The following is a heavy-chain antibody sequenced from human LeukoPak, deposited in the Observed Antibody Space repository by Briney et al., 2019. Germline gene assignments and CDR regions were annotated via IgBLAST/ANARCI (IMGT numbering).Heavy chain of an antibody. CDR1: GGSISSYY. Sequence: PSETLSLTCTVSGGSISSYYWSWIRQPPGKGLEWIGSIYYSGSTNYNPSLKSRVTISVDTSKNQFSLKLSSVTAADTAVYYCARNLKGHGSGVPGYWGQGTLVTVSS. V-gene: IGHV4-59*08. J-gene: IGHJ4*02. D-gene: IGHD3-10*01. CDR3: ARNLKGHGSGVPGY. CDR2: IYYSGST.